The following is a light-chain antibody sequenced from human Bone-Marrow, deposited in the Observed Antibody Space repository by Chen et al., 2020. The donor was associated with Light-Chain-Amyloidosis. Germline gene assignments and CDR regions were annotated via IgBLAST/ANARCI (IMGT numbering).Light chain of an antibody. J-gene: IGLJ3*02. V-gene: IGLV4-69*01. CDR1: SGRTYYD. CDR2: LNSDGRH. Sequence: QLVLTQSPSASASLGALVTLTCTLSSGRTYYDIAWHQQQPGKGPRYLMKLNSDGRHIRGDGVPDRFSGSSSGDERYLTISSLQSDDEADYYCQTWATGIRVFGGGTKLTVL. CDR3: QTWATGIRV.